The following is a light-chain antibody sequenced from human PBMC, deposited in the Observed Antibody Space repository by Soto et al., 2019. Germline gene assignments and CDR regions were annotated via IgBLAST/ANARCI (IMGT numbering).Light chain of an antibody. Sequence: DIAMNQSPSPLYASVGDRVTITCRASQSISNYLNWYQQKPGKAPKLLIYSTSTLQSGVPSRFSGSGSGTQFTLTISTLQPEDFATYYCQQNYRTPVTFGQGTRLEIK. CDR2: STS. V-gene: IGKV1-39*01. CDR1: QSISNY. J-gene: IGKJ5*01. CDR3: QQNYRTPVT.